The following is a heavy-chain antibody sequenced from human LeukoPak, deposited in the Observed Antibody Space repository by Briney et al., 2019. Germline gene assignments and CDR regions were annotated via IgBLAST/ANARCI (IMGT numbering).Heavy chain of an antibody. J-gene: IGHJ3*02. CDR2: INTNTGNP. CDR1: GYTFTSYA. V-gene: IGHV7-4-1*02. D-gene: IGHD1-26*01. CDR3: ASSRSLGATWASHAFDI. Sequence: GASVRVSCKASGYTFTSYAMNWVRQAPGQGLEWMGWINTNTGNPTYAQGFTGRFVFSLDTSVSTAYLQISSLKAEDTAVYYCASSRSLGATWASHAFDIWGQGTMVTVSS.